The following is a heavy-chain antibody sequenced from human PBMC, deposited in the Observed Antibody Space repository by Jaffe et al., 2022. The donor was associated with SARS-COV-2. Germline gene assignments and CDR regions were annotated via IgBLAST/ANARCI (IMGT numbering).Heavy chain of an antibody. V-gene: IGHV3-9*01. J-gene: IGHJ3*02. CDR1: GFTFDDYA. Sequence: EVQLVESGGGLVQPGRSLRLSCAASGFTFDDYAMHWVRQAPGKGLEWVSGISWNSGSIGYADSVKGRFTISRDNAKNSLYLQMNSLRAEDTALYYCAKVRVYNDAFDIWGQGTMVTVSS. CDR3: AKVRVYNDAFDI. CDR2: ISWNSGSI. D-gene: IGHD2-8*01.